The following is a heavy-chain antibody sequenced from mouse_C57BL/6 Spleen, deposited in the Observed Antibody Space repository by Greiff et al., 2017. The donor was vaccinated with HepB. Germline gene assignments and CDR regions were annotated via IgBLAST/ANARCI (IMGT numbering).Heavy chain of an antibody. Sequence: VQLQQSGAELVRPGASVTLSCKASGYTFTDYEMHWVKQTPVHGLEWIGAIDPETGGTAYNQKFKGKAILTADKSSSTAYMELSSLTSEDSAVYYCTRVGSNSYYFDYLGQGTTLTVSS. CDR2: IDPETGGT. D-gene: IGHD2-5*01. V-gene: IGHV1-15*01. J-gene: IGHJ2*01. CDR1: GYTFTDYE. CDR3: TRVGSNSYYFDY.